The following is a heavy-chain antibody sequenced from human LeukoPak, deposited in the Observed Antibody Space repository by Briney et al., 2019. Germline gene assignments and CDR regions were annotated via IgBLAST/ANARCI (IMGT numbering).Heavy chain of an antibody. CDR3: ARDQGGGSSWYDY. CDR2: LNHSGGT. Sequence: SETLSLTCAVYGGSLSGYYWSWIRQPPGKGLEWIGELNHSGGTNYNPSLMGRVTISVDTSKNQFSLTLSSVTAADTAVYYCARDQGGGSSWYDYWGQGILVTVSS. V-gene: IGHV4-34*01. D-gene: IGHD6-13*01. J-gene: IGHJ4*02. CDR1: GGSLSGYY.